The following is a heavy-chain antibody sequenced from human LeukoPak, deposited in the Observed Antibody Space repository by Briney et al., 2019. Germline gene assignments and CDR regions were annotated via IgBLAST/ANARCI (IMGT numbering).Heavy chain of an antibody. CDR3: AIPILPEVVVAVSDAFDI. J-gene: IGHJ3*02. CDR2: ISGSGGST. V-gene: IGHV3-23*01. D-gene: IGHD2-15*01. CDR1: GFTFSSYA. Sequence: HPGGSLRLSCAASGFTFSSYAMSWVRQAPGKGLEWVSAISGSGGSTYYADSVKGRFTISRDNSKNTLYLQMNSLRAEDTAVYYCAIPILPEVVVAVSDAFDIWGQGTMVTVSS.